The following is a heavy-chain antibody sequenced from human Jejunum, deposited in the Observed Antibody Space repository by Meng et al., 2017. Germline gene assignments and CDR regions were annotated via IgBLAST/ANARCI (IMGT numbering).Heavy chain of an antibody. D-gene: IGHD1-14*01. V-gene: IGHV4-4*02. J-gene: IGHJ4*02. CDR2: VWPSGAT. Sequence: QWQLQEPGPGLVKPSGTLFLTCTVSGVSTTAPFYWTWIRQAPGKGLEWIGEVWPSGATYYNPSLSSRITISIDTSNNQFSLEVAFLTAADTAVYYCARAIRERYFDSWGQGTLVTVSS. CDR3: ARAIRERYFDS. CDR1: GVSTTAPFY.